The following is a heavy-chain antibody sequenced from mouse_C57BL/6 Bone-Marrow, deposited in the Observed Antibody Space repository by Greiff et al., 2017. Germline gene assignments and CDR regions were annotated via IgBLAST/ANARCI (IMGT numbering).Heavy chain of an antibody. CDR3: ARIYYGTPMDY. J-gene: IGHJ4*01. CDR2: ISNGGGST. D-gene: IGHD2-1*01. CDR1: GFTFSDYY. V-gene: IGHV5-12*01. Sequence: EVKLQESGGGLVQPGGSLKLSCAASGFTFSDYYMYWVRQTPEKRLEWVAYISNGGGSTYYPDTVQGRFTISRDNAKNTLYLQMSRLKSEDTAMYYCARIYYGTPMDYWGQGTSVTVSS.